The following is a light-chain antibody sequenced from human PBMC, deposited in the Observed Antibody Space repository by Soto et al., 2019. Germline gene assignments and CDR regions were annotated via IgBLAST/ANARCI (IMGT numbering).Light chain of an antibody. J-gene: IGKJ1*01. Sequence: DIHITHSPSTLSSTALYIFTITCLASQSISSWLAWYQQKPGKAPKLLIYDASNLESGVPSRFSGSGSGTEFTLTIASLQPDDFATYYCQQYETFSGTFGPGTKVDIK. CDR2: DAS. V-gene: IGKV1-5*01. CDR1: QSISSW. CDR3: QQYETFSGT.